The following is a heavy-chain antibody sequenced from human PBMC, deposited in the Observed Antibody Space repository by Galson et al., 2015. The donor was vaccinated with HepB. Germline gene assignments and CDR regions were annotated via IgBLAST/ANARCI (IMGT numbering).Heavy chain of an antibody. CDR2: VNPNTAGT. V-gene: IGHV1-2*02. J-gene: IGHJ4*02. Sequence: SVTVSCKASGSTFTGCYIHWVRQTPGQGLEWMGWVNPNTAGTNYAQKFQGRVTMTWDTSTVTAYMDLSSLRSDDTAVYYCAREGSGYHDFWGQGTLVTVSS. CDR1: GSTFTGCY. D-gene: IGHD3-22*01. CDR3: AREGSGYHDF.